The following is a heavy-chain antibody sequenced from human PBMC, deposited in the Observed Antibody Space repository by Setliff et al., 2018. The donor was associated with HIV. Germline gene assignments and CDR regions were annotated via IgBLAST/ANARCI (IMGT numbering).Heavy chain of an antibody. CDR3: STDIPYTGGGTFHI. Sequence: GGSLRLSCATSGFTFSTHWMTWVRQAPGKGLEWVGLIKSKPDGETTDYAAPVKGRFTISRDDSKNTLYLQMSNLKTDDTAVYYCSTDIPYTGGGTFHIWGQGTMVTVSS. CDR2: IKSKPDGETT. J-gene: IGHJ3*02. CDR1: GFTFSTHW. V-gene: IGHV3-15*01. D-gene: IGHD3-16*01.